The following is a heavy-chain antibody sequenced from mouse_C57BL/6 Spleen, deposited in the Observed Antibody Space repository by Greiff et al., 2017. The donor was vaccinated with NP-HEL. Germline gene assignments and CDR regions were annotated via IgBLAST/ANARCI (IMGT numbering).Heavy chain of an antibody. CDR1: GFTFSDYY. V-gene: IGHV5-16*01. CDR2: INYDGSST. J-gene: IGHJ4*01. Sequence: EVKVVESEGGLVQPGSSMKLSCTASGFTFSDYYMAWVRQVPEKGLEWVANINYDGSSTYYLDSLKSRFIISRDNAKNILYLQMSSLKSEDTATNYCARDGGDYYAMDYWGQGTSVTVSS. CDR3: ARDGGDYYAMDY.